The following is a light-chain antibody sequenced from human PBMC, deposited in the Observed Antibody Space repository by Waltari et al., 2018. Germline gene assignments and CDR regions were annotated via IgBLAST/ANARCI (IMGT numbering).Light chain of an antibody. V-gene: IGLV2-14*03. CDR1: SSDVGYYNY. CDR2: DVT. Sequence: QSALTQPASVSGSPGQSISISCTGTSSDVGYYNYVSWYQQHPGQAPKLMIYDVTKRPSGVSKRFSGSKSGNTASLTISGLQAEDEADYYCISYTTRRLWVFGGGTQLTVL. J-gene: IGLJ3*02. CDR3: ISYTTRRLWV.